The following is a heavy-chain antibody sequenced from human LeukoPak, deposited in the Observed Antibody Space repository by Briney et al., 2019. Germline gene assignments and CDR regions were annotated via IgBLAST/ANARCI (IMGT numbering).Heavy chain of an antibody. CDR1: GYTFTSYG. Sequence: ASVKVSCKASGYTFTSYGISWVRQAPGQGLEWMGWISAYNGNTNYAQKLQGRVTMTTDTSTCRAYMELRSLRSDDTAVYYCARGPFNYYGSGSPGYGMDVWGKGTTVTVSS. D-gene: IGHD3-10*01. CDR2: ISAYNGNT. J-gene: IGHJ6*04. CDR3: ARGPFNYYGSGSPGYGMDV. V-gene: IGHV1-18*01.